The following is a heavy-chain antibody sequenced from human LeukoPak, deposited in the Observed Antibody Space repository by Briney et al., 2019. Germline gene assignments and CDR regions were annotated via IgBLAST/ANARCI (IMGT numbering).Heavy chain of an antibody. CDR3: ARGDYYYSMDV. Sequence: SQTLSLTCTVSGGSISSGTYYWTWIRQPAGEGLVWYGRVSSSGTTNYTPYNPSLKSRVTISVRTSKNQFSLELSSVTAADTAVYYCARGDYYYSMDVWGTGTTVTVSS. CDR1: GGSISSGTYY. J-gene: IGHJ6*03. V-gene: IGHV4-61*02. CDR2: VSSSGTT.